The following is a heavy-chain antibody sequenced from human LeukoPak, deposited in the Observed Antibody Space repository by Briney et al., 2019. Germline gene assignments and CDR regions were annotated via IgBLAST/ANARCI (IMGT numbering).Heavy chain of an antibody. Sequence: GGSLRLSCAASGFTFSSYSMTWVRQAPGKGLEWVSYISSSSSTIYYADSVKGRYTISRDNAKNSLYLQMNSLRAEDTAVYYCARDSSGYHYASWGQGTLVTVSS. V-gene: IGHV3-48*01. CDR3: ARDSSGYHYAS. D-gene: IGHD3-22*01. CDR1: GFTFSSYS. J-gene: IGHJ5*02. CDR2: ISSSSSTI.